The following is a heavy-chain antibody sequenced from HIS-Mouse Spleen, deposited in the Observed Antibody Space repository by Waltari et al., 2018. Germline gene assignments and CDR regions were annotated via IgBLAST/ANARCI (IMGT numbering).Heavy chain of an antibody. Sequence: EVQLVESGGGLVQPGGSLRLSGAASGFTFSSYWMHWFRQAPGKGLVWVSRINSDGSSTSYADSVKGRFTISRDNAKNTLYLQRNSLRAEDTAVYYCASTRGSGSYAFDIWGQGTMVTVSS. D-gene: IGHD3-10*01. J-gene: IGHJ3*02. V-gene: IGHV3-74*01. CDR3: ASTRGSGSYAFDI. CDR1: GFTFSSYW. CDR2: INSDGSST.